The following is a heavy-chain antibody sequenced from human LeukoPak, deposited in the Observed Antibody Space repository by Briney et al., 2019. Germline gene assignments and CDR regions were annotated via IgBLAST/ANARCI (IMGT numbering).Heavy chain of an antibody. D-gene: IGHD4-11*01. CDR2: ISGSGGST. CDR3: AKTLGTQYYFDY. CDR1: GFTFSNYA. V-gene: IGHV3-23*01. Sequence: PGGSLRLSCAASGFTFSNYAMNWVRQAPGKGLEWVSAISGSGGSTYYADSVRGRFTISRDNSKNTLYLQMNSLRAEDTAVYYCAKTLGTQYYFDYWGQGTLVTVSS. J-gene: IGHJ4*02.